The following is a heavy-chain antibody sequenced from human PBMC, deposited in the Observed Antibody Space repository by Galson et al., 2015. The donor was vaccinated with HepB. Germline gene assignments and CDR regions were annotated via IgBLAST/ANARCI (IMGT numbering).Heavy chain of an antibody. J-gene: IGHJ4*02. CDR1: GFTFSTYW. D-gene: IGHD3-22*01. Sequence: SLRLSCAASGFTFSTYWMSWVRQAPGKGLEWVANINEDGTEKYYVDSVKGRFTISRDNAKNALYLQMNSLRADDAAVYYCARDRHYDTRRGEFFDFWGQGTLVTVSS. CDR3: ARDRHYDTRRGEFFDF. CDR2: INEDGTEK. V-gene: IGHV3-7*01.